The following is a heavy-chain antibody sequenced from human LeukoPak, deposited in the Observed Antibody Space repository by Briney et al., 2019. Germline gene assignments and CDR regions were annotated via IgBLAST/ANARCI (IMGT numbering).Heavy chain of an antibody. Sequence: GGSLRLSCAASGFTFSSYSMNWVRQAPGKGLEWVSSISSSSSYIYYADSVKGRFTISRDNAKNSLYLQMNSLRAEDTAVYYCASIGYYNFWSGHLDADYWGQGTLVTVSS. D-gene: IGHD3-3*01. J-gene: IGHJ4*02. CDR2: ISSSSSYI. CDR3: ASIGYYNFWSGHLDADY. CDR1: GFTFSSYS. V-gene: IGHV3-21*01.